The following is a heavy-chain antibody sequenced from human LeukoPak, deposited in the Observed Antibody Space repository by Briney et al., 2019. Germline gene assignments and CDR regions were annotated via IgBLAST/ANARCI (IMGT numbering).Heavy chain of an antibody. Sequence: GESLKISCAASGFTFSGSDIHWVRQASGKGLEWVGHIRSKTNNYATADAASVKGRFTFSRDDSKNTAYIQMNSLETEDTAVYYCTRHNYDRSGYGAFDIWGQGTMVTVSS. J-gene: IGHJ3*02. CDR3: TRHNYDRSGYGAFDI. V-gene: IGHV3-73*01. D-gene: IGHD3-22*01. CDR2: IRSKTNNYAT. CDR1: GFTFSGSD.